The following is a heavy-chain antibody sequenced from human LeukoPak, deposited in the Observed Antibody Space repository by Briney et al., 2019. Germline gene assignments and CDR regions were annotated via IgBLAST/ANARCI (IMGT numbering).Heavy chain of an antibody. V-gene: IGHV3-48*03. D-gene: IGHD4-23*01. J-gene: IGHJ4*02. CDR1: GFIFNDYE. CDR3: ARDFGRWFIDY. Sequence: GGSLRLSCVASGFIFNDYEMNWVRQAPGKGLEWVSYISGSGMFIHYADSVKGRFTISRDNAKNSLYLQMNSLRAEDTAVYYCARDFGRWFIDYWGQGTLVTVSS. CDR2: ISGSGMFI.